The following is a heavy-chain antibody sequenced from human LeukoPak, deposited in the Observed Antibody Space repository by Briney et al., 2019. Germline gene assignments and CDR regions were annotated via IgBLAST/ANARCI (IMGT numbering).Heavy chain of an antibody. CDR2: ISSSGSTI. CDR1: GFTFSSYW. D-gene: IGHD3-10*02. Sequence: GGSLRLSCAASGFTFSSYWMHWVRQAPGKGLEWVSYISSSGSTIYYADSVKGRFTISRDNAKNSLNSLRAEDTAVYYCAELGITMIGGVWGKGTTVTISS. V-gene: IGHV3-48*04. J-gene: IGHJ6*04. CDR3: AELGITMIGGV.